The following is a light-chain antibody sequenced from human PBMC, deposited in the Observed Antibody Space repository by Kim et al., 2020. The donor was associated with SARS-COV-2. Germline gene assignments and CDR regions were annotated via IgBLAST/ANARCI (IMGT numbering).Light chain of an antibody. J-gene: IGKJ5*01. CDR1: QSLLHSNGYNY. CDR2: LGS. CDR3: MQALQTPIT. Sequence: DIVMTQSPLSLPVTPGEPASISCRSSQSLLHSNGYNYLDWYLQKPGQSPQLLIYLGSNRASGVPDRFSGSGSGTDFTLKLSRVEAEDVAVYYCMQALQTPITFGQGTRLEIK. V-gene: IGKV2-28*01.